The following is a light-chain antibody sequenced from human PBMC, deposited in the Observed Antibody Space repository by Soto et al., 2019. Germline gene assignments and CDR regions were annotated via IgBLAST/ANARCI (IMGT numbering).Light chain of an antibody. CDR2: WAS. CDR1: QSVLYSSNNKNY. V-gene: IGKV4-1*01. Sequence: DIVMTQSPDSLAVSLGERATINCKSSQSVLYSSNNKNYLAWYQQKPGQPPKLLIYWASTRESGVPDRFSGSGSGTDFTLTNSRLQDEDGAEYYCQQYYSTPLTFGGGTKVEIK. CDR3: QQYYSTPLT. J-gene: IGKJ4*01.